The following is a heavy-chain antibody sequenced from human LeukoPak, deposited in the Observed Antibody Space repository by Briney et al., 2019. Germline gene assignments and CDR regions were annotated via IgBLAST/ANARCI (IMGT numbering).Heavy chain of an antibody. CDR3: ARAYDYVWGSYRPLGY. V-gene: IGHV4-34*01. D-gene: IGHD3-16*02. CDR1: GGSFSGYY. Sequence: SETLSLTCAVYGGSFSGYYWSWIRQPPGKGLEWIGEINHSGSTNYNPSLKSRVTISVDTSKNQFSLKLSSVAAADTAVYYCARAYDYVWGSYRPLGYWGQGTLVTVSS. CDR2: INHSGST. J-gene: IGHJ4*02.